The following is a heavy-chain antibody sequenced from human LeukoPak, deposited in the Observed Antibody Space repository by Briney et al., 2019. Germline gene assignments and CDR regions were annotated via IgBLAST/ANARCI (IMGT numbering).Heavy chain of an antibody. V-gene: IGHV4-59*02. J-gene: IGHJ4*02. CDR3: ARWDSGSCFLDY. D-gene: IGHD1-26*01. CDR2: IYYSGST. Sequence: SETLSLTCTVSGGSVSSYYWNWIRQPPGKGLEWIGYIYYSGSTNYNPSLKSRVTISIDTSKNQFSLKLNSVTAADTAVYYCARWDSGSCFLDYWGQGTLVSVSS. CDR1: GGSVSSYY.